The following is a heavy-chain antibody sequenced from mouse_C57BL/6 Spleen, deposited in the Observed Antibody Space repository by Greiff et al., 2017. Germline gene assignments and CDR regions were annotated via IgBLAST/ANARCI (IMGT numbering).Heavy chain of an antibody. Sequence: EVKLQESVAELVRPGASVKLSCTASGFNIKNTNMHWVKQRPEQGLEWIGRIDPANGNTKYAPKFQGKATITADTSSNTAYLQLSSLTSEDTAIYSCARTLSHGYFDVWGTGTTVTVSS. J-gene: IGHJ1*03. CDR1: GFNIKNTN. D-gene: IGHD6-2*01. CDR3: ARTLSHGYFDV. CDR2: IDPANGNT. V-gene: IGHV14-3*01.